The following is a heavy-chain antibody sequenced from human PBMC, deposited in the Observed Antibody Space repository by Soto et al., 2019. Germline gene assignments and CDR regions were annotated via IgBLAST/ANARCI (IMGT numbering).Heavy chain of an antibody. CDR1: GGTFSSYA. CDR2: IIPIFGTA. Sequence: SVKVSCKASGGTFSSYAISWVQQAPGQGLEWMGGIIPIFGTANYAQKFQGRVTITADESTSTAYMELSSLRSEDTAVYYCARVACSSTSCYPDYYGMDVWGQGTTVTVSS. D-gene: IGHD2-2*01. J-gene: IGHJ6*02. CDR3: ARVACSSTSCYPDYYGMDV. V-gene: IGHV1-69*13.